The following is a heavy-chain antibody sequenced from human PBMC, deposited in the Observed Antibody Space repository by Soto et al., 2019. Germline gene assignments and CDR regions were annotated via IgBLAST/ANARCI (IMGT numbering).Heavy chain of an antibody. D-gene: IGHD3-9*01. J-gene: IGHJ6*02. V-gene: IGHV4-34*01. CDR3: ARGNYDILTGSDVYYYYYYGMDV. CDR1: GGSFSGYY. Sequence: LSLTCAVYGGSFSGYYWSWIRQPPGKGLEWIGEINHSGSTNYNPSLKSRVTISVDTSKNQFSLKLSSVTAADTAVYYCARGNYDILTGSDVYYYYYYGMDVWGQGTTVTVSS. CDR2: INHSGST.